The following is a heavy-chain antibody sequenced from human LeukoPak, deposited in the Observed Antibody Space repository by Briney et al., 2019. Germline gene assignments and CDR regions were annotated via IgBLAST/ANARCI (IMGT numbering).Heavy chain of an antibody. CDR2: TNPNSGGT. V-gene: IGHV1-2*02. CDR3: ATSPGIAAAGSKYYYYYMDV. Sequence: ASVKVSCKASGYTFTGYYMHWVRQAPGQGLEWMGWTNPNSGGTNYAQKFQGRVTMTRDTSISTAYMELSRLRSDDTAVYYCATSPGIAAAGSKYYYYYMDVWGKGTTVTISS. J-gene: IGHJ6*03. CDR1: GYTFTGYY. D-gene: IGHD6-13*01.